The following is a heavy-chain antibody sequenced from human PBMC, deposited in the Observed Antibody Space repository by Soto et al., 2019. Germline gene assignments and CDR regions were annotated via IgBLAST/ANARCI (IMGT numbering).Heavy chain of an antibody. Sequence: PSETLSLTCTVSGGSISSYYWGWIRQPPGKGLEWIGYVYNSGSTNYNPSLKSRVTISIDTSKNQFSLKLTSLTATDTAVYYCARGGPSSKWLDPWGQGTLVTVSS. CDR1: GGSISSYY. CDR2: VYNSGST. V-gene: IGHV4-59*01. J-gene: IGHJ5*02. CDR3: ARGGPSSKWLDP.